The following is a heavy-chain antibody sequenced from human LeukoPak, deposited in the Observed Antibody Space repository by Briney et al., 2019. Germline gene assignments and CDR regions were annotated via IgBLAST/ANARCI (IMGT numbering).Heavy chain of an antibody. Sequence: SETLSLTCTVSGGSISGNYWSWIRQPPGKGLEWIGYAYSSGHTNYNSSLKSRVTMSLDTSKSQFSLRLSSVTAADTALYYCARIHDYGDYAFDRWGQGTLVTVSS. J-gene: IGHJ4*02. V-gene: IGHV4-59*08. D-gene: IGHD4-17*01. CDR2: AYSSGHT. CDR3: ARIHDYGDYAFDR. CDR1: GGSISGNY.